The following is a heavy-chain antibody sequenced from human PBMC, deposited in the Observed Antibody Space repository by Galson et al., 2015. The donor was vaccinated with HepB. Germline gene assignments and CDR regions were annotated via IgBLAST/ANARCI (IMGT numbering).Heavy chain of an antibody. D-gene: IGHD2-2*02. Sequence: SLRLSCAASGFTFSSYAMSWVRQAPGKGLEWVSALSISGGRTYYADSVKGRFTISRDISKTTLYLQMNSLRAEDTAVYYCAKEKVVDCSGTSCYTIDYWGQGTLVTVSS. J-gene: IGHJ4*02. V-gene: IGHV3-23*01. CDR2: LSISGGRT. CDR3: AKEKVVDCSGTSCYTIDY. CDR1: GFTFSSYA.